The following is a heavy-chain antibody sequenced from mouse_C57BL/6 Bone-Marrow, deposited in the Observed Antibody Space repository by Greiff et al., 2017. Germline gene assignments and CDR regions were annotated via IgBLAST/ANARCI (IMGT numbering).Heavy chain of an antibody. J-gene: IGHJ4*01. Sequence: DVKLVESGGGLVQPKGSLKLSCAASGFSFNTYAMNWVRQAPGKGLEWVARIRSKSNNYATYYADSVKDRFTISRDDSESMLYLQMNNLKTEDTAMYYCVRHGGRRRGNSMDYWGQGTSVTVSS. CDR3: VRHGGRRRGNSMDY. V-gene: IGHV10-1*01. CDR2: IRSKSNNYAT. D-gene: IGHD1-1*02. CDR1: GFSFNTYA.